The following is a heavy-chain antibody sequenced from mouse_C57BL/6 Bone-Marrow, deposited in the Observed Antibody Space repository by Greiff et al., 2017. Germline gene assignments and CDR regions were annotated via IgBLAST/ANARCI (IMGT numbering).Heavy chain of an antibody. CDR1: GYTFTDHT. V-gene: IGHV1-78*01. CDR2: IYPRDGST. D-gene: IGHD1-1*01. J-gene: IGHJ2*01. Sequence: VQLQQSDAELVKPGASVKLSCKVSGYTFTDHTTHWMKQRPEQGLAWIGYIYPRDGSTKYNEKFKGKATLTVDKSSSTAYMQLNSLTSEDSAVYFCARNYGSSPYFLDYWGQGTLLTVSS. CDR3: ARNYGSSPYFLDY.